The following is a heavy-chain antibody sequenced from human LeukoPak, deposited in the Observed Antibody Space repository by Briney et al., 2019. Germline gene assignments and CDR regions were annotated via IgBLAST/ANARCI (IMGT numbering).Heavy chain of an antibody. D-gene: IGHD5-18*01. CDR2: ISGSGGST. Sequence: GGSLRLSCAASGFTFSSYAMSWVRQAPGKGQEWGSAISGSGGSTYYADSVKGRFTISRDNSKNTLYLQMNSLRAEDTAVYYCARPERGYSYGYQSPFDYWGQGTLVTVSS. CDR1: GFTFSSYA. V-gene: IGHV3-23*01. J-gene: IGHJ4*02. CDR3: ARPERGYSYGYQSPFDY.